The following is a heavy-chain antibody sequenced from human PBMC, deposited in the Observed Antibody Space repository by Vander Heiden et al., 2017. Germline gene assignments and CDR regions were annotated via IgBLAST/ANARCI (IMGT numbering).Heavy chain of an antibody. CDR1: GFTVSSYA. CDR2: ISGSGGST. Sequence: EVQLLESGGGLVQPGGSLRLSCAASGFTVSSYAMSWVRQAPGKGLEWVSAISGSGGSTYYADSVKGRFTISRDNSKNTLYLQMNSLRAEDTAVYYCAKDGYDFWSGYYILYFDYWGQGTLVTVSS. CDR3: AKDGYDFWSGYYILYFDY. V-gene: IGHV3-23*01. J-gene: IGHJ4*02. D-gene: IGHD3-3*01.